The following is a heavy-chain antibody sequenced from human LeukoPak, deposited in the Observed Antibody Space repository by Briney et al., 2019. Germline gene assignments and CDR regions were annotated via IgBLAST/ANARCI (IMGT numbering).Heavy chain of an antibody. Sequence: SETLSLTCTVSGGSISSYYWSWIRQVPGKGLEYVGYIFNTGSATYNPSLESRVTISVDTSKNQISLKLSAVTAADTAIYYCARVTYTNYWADYWGRGTLVTVSS. CDR3: ARVTYTNYWADY. D-gene: IGHD1-7*01. J-gene: IGHJ4*02. CDR2: IFNTGSA. CDR1: GGSISSYY. V-gene: IGHV4-59*01.